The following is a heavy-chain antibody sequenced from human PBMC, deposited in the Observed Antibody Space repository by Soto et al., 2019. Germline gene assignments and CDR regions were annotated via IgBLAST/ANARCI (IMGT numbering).Heavy chain of an antibody. J-gene: IGHJ3*02. V-gene: IGHV4-59*01. Sequence: PSETLSLTCTVSGGSISSYYWSWIRQPPGKGLEWIGYIYYSGSTNYNPSLKSRVTISVDTSKNQFSLKLSSVTAADTAVYYCALYDSSGKDAFDIWGQGTMVTVSS. CDR3: ALYDSSGKDAFDI. CDR1: GGSISSYY. CDR2: IYYSGST. D-gene: IGHD3-22*01.